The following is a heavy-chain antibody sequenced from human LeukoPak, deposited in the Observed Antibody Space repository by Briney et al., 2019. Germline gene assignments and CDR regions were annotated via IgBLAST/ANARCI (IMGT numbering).Heavy chain of an antibody. V-gene: IGHV3-33*06. CDR1: GFTFSSYG. J-gene: IGHJ3*02. CDR3: AKGVAISTYLLYAFDI. CDR2: IWYDGSNK. Sequence: GGSPRLSCASSGFTFSSYGMHWVRQAPGKGLEWVAVIWYDGSNKYYADSVKGRFTISRDNSKNTLYLQMNSLRAEDTAVYYCAKGVAISTYLLYAFDIWGQGTMVTVSS. D-gene: IGHD2/OR15-2a*01.